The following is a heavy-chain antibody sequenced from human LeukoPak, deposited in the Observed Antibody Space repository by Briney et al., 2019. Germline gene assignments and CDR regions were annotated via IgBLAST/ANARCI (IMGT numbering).Heavy chain of an antibody. CDR2: IYTSGST. D-gene: IGHD2-2*01. CDR3: ARDKGVCSSTSCYDWFDP. CDR1: GRSISSYY. V-gene: IGHV4-4*07. Sequence: SETLSLTCTVSGRSISSYYWSWIQQPAGKGLEWIGRIYTSGSTNYNPSLKSRVTMSVDTSKNQFSLKLSSVTAADTAVYYCARDKGVCSSTSCYDWFDPWGQGTLVTVSS. J-gene: IGHJ5*02.